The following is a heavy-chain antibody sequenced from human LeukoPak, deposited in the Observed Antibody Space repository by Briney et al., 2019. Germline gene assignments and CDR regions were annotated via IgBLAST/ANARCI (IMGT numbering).Heavy chain of an antibody. V-gene: IGHV4-59*08. CDR2: INYSGNT. J-gene: IGHJ4*02. D-gene: IGHD2-15*01. CDR1: GGSINSDY. CDR3: ARHGDGGLDS. Sequence: PSETLSLTCTVSGGSINSDYWSWIRQPPGKGLEWIGYINYSGNTNSNPSLKSRVTVSVDTSKNHFSLKLTSVTAADTAVYYCARHGDGGLDSWGQGILVTVSS.